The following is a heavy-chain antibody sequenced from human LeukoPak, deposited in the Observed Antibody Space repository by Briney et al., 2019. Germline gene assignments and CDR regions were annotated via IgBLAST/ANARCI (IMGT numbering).Heavy chain of an antibody. Sequence: GGSLRLSCAASGFIFSNYSMNWVRQAPGKGLEWIAYMSNNSSTRYYADSVKGRFTISRDNAKKSLYLQVKSLRVEDTAVYYCARDRGSGWYSDGFDMWGQGTMVTVSS. CDR2: MSNNSSTR. D-gene: IGHD6-19*01. J-gene: IGHJ3*02. V-gene: IGHV3-48*01. CDR1: GFIFSNYS. CDR3: ARDRGSGWYSDGFDM.